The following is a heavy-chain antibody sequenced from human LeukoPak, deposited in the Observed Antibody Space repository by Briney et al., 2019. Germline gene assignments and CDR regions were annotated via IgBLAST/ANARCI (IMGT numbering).Heavy chain of an antibody. Sequence: SETLSLTCTVSGGSIRSSYYHWGWIRQPPGKGLEWIGEINHSGGTNYNPSLRSRVTISVDTSKNQFSLKLSSVTAADTAVYYCARGPLRSGYYRPNWFDPWGQGTLVTVSS. J-gene: IGHJ5*02. CDR2: INHSGGT. CDR3: ARGPLRSGYYRPNWFDP. CDR1: GGSIRSSYYH. V-gene: IGHV4-39*07. D-gene: IGHD3-3*01.